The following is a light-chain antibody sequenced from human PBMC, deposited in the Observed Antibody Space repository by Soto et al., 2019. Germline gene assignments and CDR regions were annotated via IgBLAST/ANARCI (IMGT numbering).Light chain of an antibody. CDR2: DVS. CDR1: SSDVGTYNS. V-gene: IGLV2-14*03. Sequence: QSVLTQPASVSGSPGQSITVSCTGSSSDVGTYNSVSWYQQHPGKAPKLIIYDVSNRPSGVSNRFSGSKSGNTASLTISGLQTEDEADYSCGSYTSSSSWVFGGGTKVTVL. CDR3: GSYTSSSSWV. J-gene: IGLJ3*02.